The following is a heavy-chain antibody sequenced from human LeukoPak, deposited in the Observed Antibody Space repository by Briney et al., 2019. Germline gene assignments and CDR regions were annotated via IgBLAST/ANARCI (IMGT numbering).Heavy chain of an antibody. Sequence: SGGSLRLSCEASGFTFNTYVMHWVRQAPGKGLEYVSGINVNGGRTYYADSVKGRFTVSRDNFKNTLYLQMGNLRVDDMAVYFCARATSMIVVAPDYWGQGAPVTISS. CDR1: GFTFNTYV. D-gene: IGHD3-22*01. CDR2: INVNGGRT. CDR3: ARATSMIVVAPDY. V-gene: IGHV3-64*02. J-gene: IGHJ4*02.